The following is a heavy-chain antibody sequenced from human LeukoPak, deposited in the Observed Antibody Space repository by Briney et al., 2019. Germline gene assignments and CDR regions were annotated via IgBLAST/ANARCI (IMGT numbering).Heavy chain of an antibody. J-gene: IGHJ6*03. Sequence: PSEPLSLTCAVYGGSFSGYYWSWIRRPPGKGLEWIVEFNHSGSTNYNSSLKSRVTISVDTSKNQFSLKLSSVTAADTAVYYCARQGAYYDILTGRGYYYYIDVWGKGTTVTVSS. V-gene: IGHV4-34*01. D-gene: IGHD3-9*01. CDR2: FNHSGST. CDR3: ARQGAYYDILTGRGYYYYIDV. CDR1: GGSFSGYY.